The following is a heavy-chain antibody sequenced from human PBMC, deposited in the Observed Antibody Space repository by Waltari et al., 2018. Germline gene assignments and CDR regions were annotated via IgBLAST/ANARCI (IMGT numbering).Heavy chain of an antibody. CDR3: ARMYYGSGSYPGYYYYGMDV. CDR1: GGSISSGSYY. CDR2: IYTSGST. J-gene: IGHJ6*02. Sequence: QVQLQASGPGLVKPSQTLSLTCTVPGGSISSGSYYWSWIRQPAGKGRECIGRIYTSGSTNYNPSLKSRVTISVDTSKNQFSLKLSSVTAADTAVYYCARMYYGSGSYPGYYYYGMDVWGQGTTVTVSS. V-gene: IGHV4-61*02. D-gene: IGHD3-10*01.